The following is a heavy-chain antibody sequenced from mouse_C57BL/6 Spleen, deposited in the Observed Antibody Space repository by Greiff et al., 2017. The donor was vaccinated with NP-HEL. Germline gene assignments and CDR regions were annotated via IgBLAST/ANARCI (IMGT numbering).Heavy chain of an antibody. J-gene: IGHJ1*03. CDR1: GYSITSGYY. V-gene: IGHV3-6*01. Sequence: EVQLQESGPGLVKPSQSLSLTCSVTGYSITSGYYWNWIRQFPGNKLEWMGYISYDGSNNYNPSLKNRISITRDTSKNQFFLKLNSVTTEDTATYYCARDALYYYGSSYWYFDVWGTGTTVTVSS. D-gene: IGHD1-1*01. CDR3: ARDALYYYGSSYWYFDV. CDR2: ISYDGSN.